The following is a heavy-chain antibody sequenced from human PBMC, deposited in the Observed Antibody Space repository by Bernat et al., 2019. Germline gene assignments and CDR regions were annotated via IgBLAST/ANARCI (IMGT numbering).Heavy chain of an antibody. CDR3: ARGYQSSGYRTMDV. J-gene: IGHJ6*02. CDR2: TRNKANSYTT. CDR1: GFTITDHY. D-gene: IGHD3-22*01. V-gene: IGHV3-72*01. Sequence: EVQLVESGGGLVQPGGSLRLSCAVSGFTITDHYMDWVRQAPGKGLEWVGRTRNKANSYTTEYAASVKGRFTISRDDSKNLLYLQMNSLKTEDTAVYCCARGYQSSGYRTMDVWGQGTTVTVSS.